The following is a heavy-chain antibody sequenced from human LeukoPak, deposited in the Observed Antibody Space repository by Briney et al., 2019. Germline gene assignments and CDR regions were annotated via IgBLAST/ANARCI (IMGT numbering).Heavy chain of an antibody. D-gene: IGHD6-13*01. Sequence: PGRSLRLSCAASGFTFDDYAMHWVRQAPGKGLEWVSGISWNSGSIGYADSVKGRFTISRDNAKNSLYLQMNSLRAEDTAVYYCARVAAAAPGGYYYYYMDVWGKGTTVTVSS. J-gene: IGHJ6*03. V-gene: IGHV3-9*01. CDR2: ISWNSGSI. CDR3: ARVAAAAPGGYYYYYMDV. CDR1: GFTFDDYA.